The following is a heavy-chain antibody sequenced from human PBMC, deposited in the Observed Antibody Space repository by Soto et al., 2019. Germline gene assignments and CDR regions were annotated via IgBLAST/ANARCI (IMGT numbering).Heavy chain of an antibody. CDR3: ARDSGSSWYGNDAFDI. Sequence: GGSLRLSCAASGFTFSSYWMSWVRQAPGKGLEWVANIKQDGSEKYYVDSVKGRFTISRDNAKNSLYLQMNSLRAEDTAVYYCARDSGSSWYGNDAFDIWGQGTMVTVSS. V-gene: IGHV3-7*01. D-gene: IGHD6-13*01. J-gene: IGHJ3*02. CDR2: IKQDGSEK. CDR1: GFTFSSYW.